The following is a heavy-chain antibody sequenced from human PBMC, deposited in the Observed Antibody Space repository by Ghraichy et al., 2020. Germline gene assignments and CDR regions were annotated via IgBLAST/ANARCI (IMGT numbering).Heavy chain of an antibody. CDR3: ATDLQAVAGTNY. CDR1: GYTLTELS. D-gene: IGHD6-19*01. Sequence: ASVKVSCKVSGYTLTELSMHWVRQAPGKGLEWMGGFDPEDGETIYAQKFQGRVTMTEDTSTDTAYMELSSLRSEDTAVYYCATDLQAVAGTNYWGQGTLVTVSS. CDR2: FDPEDGET. J-gene: IGHJ4*02. V-gene: IGHV1-24*01.